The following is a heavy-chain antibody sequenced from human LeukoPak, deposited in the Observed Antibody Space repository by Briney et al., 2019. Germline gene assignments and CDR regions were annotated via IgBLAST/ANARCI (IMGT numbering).Heavy chain of an antibody. Sequence: PSETLSLTCTVSGYSISSGYYWGWIRQPPGKGLEWIGSIYHSGSTYYNPSLKSRVTISVDTSKKQFSLKLSSVTAADTAVYYCATRANIVVVVAATEGAFDIWGQGTMVTVSS. V-gene: IGHV4-38-2*02. J-gene: IGHJ3*02. CDR2: IYHSGST. CDR3: ATRANIVVVVAATEGAFDI. D-gene: IGHD2-15*01. CDR1: GYSISSGYY.